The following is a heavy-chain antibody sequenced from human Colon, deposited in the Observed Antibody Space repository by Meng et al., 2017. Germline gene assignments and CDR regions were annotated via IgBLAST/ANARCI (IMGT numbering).Heavy chain of an antibody. CDR3: AHFGYYCSGFSY. J-gene: IGHJ4*02. CDR2: IGSKTDGGTT. Sequence: GESLKISCAVSGLTFSNAWMSWVRQAPGKGLKWVGRIGSKTDGGTTDYAAPVKGRFTVSRDDSKNTLYLQMNSLKTEDTAVYYCAHFGYYCSGFSYWGQGTLVTVSS. V-gene: IGHV3-15*04. CDR1: GLTFSNAW. D-gene: IGHD3-10*01.